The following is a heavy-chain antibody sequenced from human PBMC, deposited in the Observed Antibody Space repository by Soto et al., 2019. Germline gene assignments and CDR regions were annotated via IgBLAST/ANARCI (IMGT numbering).Heavy chain of an antibody. CDR1: GGTFSSYA. V-gene: IGHV1-69*13. Sequence: AASVKVSCKASGGTFSSYAISWVRQAPGQGLEWMGGIIPIFGTANYAQKFQGRVTITADESTSTAYMELSSLRSEDTAVYYCASEGYSGYDFSYWGQGTLVTVSS. J-gene: IGHJ4*02. CDR3: ASEGYSGYDFSY. D-gene: IGHD5-12*01. CDR2: IIPIFGTA.